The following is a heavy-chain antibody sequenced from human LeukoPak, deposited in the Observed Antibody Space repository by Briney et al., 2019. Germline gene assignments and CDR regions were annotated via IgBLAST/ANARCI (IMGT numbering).Heavy chain of an antibody. V-gene: IGHV3-74*01. Sequence: GGSLRLSCVASGFAFSSHWMHWVRQVPGKGLMWVSRINGDGSRIHYGDSVKGRFTISRDNAKNTLYLQMTSLRGDDTAIYFCARDALGGRTKFDSWGHGSLVTVSS. J-gene: IGHJ4*01. CDR3: ARDALGGRTKFDS. CDR2: INGDGSRI. D-gene: IGHD3-16*01. CDR1: GFAFSSHW.